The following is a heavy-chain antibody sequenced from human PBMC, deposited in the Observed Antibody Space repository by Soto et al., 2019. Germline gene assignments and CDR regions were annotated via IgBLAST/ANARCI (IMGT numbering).Heavy chain of an antibody. Sequence: QVQLQESGPGLVKPSETLSLTCTVSGGSISSYYWSWIRQPPGKGLEWIGYIYYSGSTNYNPSLKSRGTISVDTSKNQFYLKLSSVTAADTAVYYCAREGLTGTIGLYYYYGMDVWGQGTTVTVSS. CDR1: GGSISSYY. D-gene: IGHD1-7*01. V-gene: IGHV4-59*01. CDR3: AREGLTGTIGLYYYYGMDV. J-gene: IGHJ6*02. CDR2: IYYSGST.